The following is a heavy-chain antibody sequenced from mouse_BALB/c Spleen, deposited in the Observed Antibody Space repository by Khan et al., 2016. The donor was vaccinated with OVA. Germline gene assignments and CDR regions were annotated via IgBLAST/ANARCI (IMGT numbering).Heavy chain of an antibody. CDR2: ISIYYDNT. CDR3: ARGGQWLRRGGGNSDY. D-gene: IGHD2-2*01. CDR1: GYTFTDYA. Sequence: QMQLEESGPELVRPGESVKISCKGSGYTFTDYAMHWVKQSHAKSLEWIGVISIYYDNTNYNQKFKGKATMTVDKSSSTAYMELARLTSEDSAIDYCARGGQWLRRGGGNSDYWGQGTTLTVSS. V-gene: IGHV1S137*01. J-gene: IGHJ2*01.